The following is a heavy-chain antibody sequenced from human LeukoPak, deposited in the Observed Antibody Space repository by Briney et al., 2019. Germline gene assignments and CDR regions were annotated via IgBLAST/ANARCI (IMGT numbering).Heavy chain of an antibody. J-gene: IGHJ4*02. CDR1: GGSISSYY. Sequence: AETLSLTCTVSGGSISSYYWRWIRQPAGKGLEWIGRIYSSGSTNYNPSLKSRVTISLDTSKNKFSLKLSFVTAADTDVYYCARGNDRHTLSERGDCSGGSCSTETYYFDYWGQGTLVTVSS. CDR2: IYSSGST. V-gene: IGHV4-4*07. CDR3: ARGNDRHTLSERGDCSGGSCSTETYYFDY. D-gene: IGHD2-15*01.